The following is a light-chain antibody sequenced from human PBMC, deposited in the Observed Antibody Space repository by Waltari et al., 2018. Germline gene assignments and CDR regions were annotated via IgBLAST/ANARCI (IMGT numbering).Light chain of an antibody. CDR3: RSYTSSSTWV. V-gene: IGLV2-18*02. CDR2: EVN. CDR1: SSDVGSYNR. J-gene: IGLJ3*02. Sequence: QSALTQPPSVSGSPGQSVIISCTGPSSDVGSYNRVSWYQQPPGTAPKLMIYEVNNRPSGVPDRFSGSKSGNTASLTISGLQAEDEADYYCRSYTSSSTWVFGGGTKLTVL.